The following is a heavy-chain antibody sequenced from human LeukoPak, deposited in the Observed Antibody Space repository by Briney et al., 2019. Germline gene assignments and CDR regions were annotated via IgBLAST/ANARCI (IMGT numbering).Heavy chain of an antibody. J-gene: IGHJ6*03. CDR1: GFTFNRYG. Sequence: GGSLRLSCAASGFTFNRYGMHWVRQAPGKGLEWVAFTGPDGKKTFYGDSLSGRFTISRDNFEDTVFLQMNTMRAEDTAVYYCARQMVEGQQNYYMDVWGNGTTVTVSS. D-gene: IGHD2-15*01. V-gene: IGHV3-33*01. CDR3: ARQMVEGQQNYYMDV. CDR2: TGPDGKKT.